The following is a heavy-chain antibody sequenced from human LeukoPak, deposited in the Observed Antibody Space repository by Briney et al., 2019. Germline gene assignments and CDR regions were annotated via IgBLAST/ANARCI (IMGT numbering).Heavy chain of an antibody. D-gene: IGHD3-22*01. CDR2: TYYRSKWFN. CDR3: ARAKYHYDGSGYSLFDY. Sequence: SQTLSLTCAISGDSVSSNSAAWNWIRQSPSRGLEWLGRTYYRSKWFNNYVSSVQSRITINPDTSKNQFSLQMKSVTPEDTAVYYCARAKYHYDGSGYSLFDYWGQGTLVNVSS. CDR1: GDSVSSNSAA. V-gene: IGHV6-1*01. J-gene: IGHJ4*02.